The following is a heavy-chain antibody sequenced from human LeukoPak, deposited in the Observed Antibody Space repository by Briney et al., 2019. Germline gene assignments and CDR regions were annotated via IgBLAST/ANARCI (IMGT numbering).Heavy chain of an antibody. CDR2: IYTGGST. CDR3: AMATWVGGLDY. D-gene: IGHD1-26*01. Sequence: GGSLRLSCAASEFTVSSNYMSWVRQAPGKGLEWVSVIYTGGSTYYADSVEGRFTISRDNSENTLYLQMSSLRAGDTAVYYCAMATWVGGLDYWGQGTLVTVSS. CDR1: EFTVSSNY. J-gene: IGHJ4*02. V-gene: IGHV3-66*01.